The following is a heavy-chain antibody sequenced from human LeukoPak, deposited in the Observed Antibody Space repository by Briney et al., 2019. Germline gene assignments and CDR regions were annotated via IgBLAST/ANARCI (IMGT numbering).Heavy chain of an antibody. D-gene: IGHD4-17*01. J-gene: IGHJ5*02. CDR2: IIPIFGTA. CDR3: TRLRDEWFDP. V-gene: IGHV1-69*13. Sequence: AVKVSCKASGGTFNTYAVSWVRQAPGQGLEWMGGIIPIFGTANYAQKFQGRVTITADESTNTAYMTLSSLTSEDTAVYYCTRLRDEWFDPWGQGTLVTVSS. CDR1: GGTFNTYA.